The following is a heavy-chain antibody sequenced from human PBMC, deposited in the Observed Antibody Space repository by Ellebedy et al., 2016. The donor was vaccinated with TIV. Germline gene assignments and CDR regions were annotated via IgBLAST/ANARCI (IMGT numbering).Heavy chain of an antibody. V-gene: IGHV3-20*01. D-gene: IGHD6-13*01. CDR2: INWNGDST. Sequence: PGGSLRLSCTTSGFTFGDYAVSWVRQAPGKGLEWVSGINWNGDSTAYADSMRGRFTISRDNAKNSLYLQINSLRAEDTALYHCARRLHSSSWLIDYWGQGTLVTVSS. CDR3: ARRLHSSSWLIDY. J-gene: IGHJ4*02. CDR1: GFTFGDYA.